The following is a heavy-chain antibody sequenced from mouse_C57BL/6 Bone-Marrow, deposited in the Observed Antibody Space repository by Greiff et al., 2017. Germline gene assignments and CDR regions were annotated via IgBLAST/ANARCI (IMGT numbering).Heavy chain of an antibody. D-gene: IGHD1-1*01. J-gene: IGHJ2*01. V-gene: IGHV1-76*01. CDR3: ARDPPVEDYFDD. CDR1: GYTFTDYY. CDR2: IYPGSGNT. Sequence: VMLVESGAELVRPGASVKLSCKASGYTFTDYYINWVKQRPGQGLEWIARIYPGSGNTYYNEKFKGKATLTADKSSSTAYMQLSSLTSEDSAVYFCARDPPVEDYFDDWGQGTTLTVSS.